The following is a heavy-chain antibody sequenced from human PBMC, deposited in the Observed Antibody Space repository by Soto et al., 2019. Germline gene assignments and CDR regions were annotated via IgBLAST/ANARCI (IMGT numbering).Heavy chain of an antibody. Sequence: QVQLQESGPGLVKPSQTLSLTYTVSGGSISSGGYYWSWIRQHPGTGLEWIGSIYYSGSTYYNPSLKGRGSISVDTSKSQLSLKLSSVTAADRAVYSCAIVGCSGGSCYSPLLDYWGQGTLVTVSS. CDR3: AIVGCSGGSCYSPLLDY. D-gene: IGHD2-15*01. CDR1: GGSISSGGYY. V-gene: IGHV4-31*03. J-gene: IGHJ4*02. CDR2: IYYSGST.